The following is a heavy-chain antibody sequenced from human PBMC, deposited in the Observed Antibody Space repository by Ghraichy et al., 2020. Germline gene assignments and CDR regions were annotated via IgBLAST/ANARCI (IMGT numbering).Heavy chain of an antibody. J-gene: IGHJ6*02. CDR3: ARELGDIVVVPAAMRSYYYGMDV. CDR1: GGTFSSYA. CDR2: IIPILGIA. D-gene: IGHD2-2*01. V-gene: IGHV1-69*10. Sequence: VKISCKASGGTFSSYAISWVRQAPGQGLEWMGRIIPILGIANYAQKFQGRVTITADKSTSTAYMELSSLRSEDTAVYYCARELGDIVVVPAAMRSYYYGMDVWGQGTTVTVSS.